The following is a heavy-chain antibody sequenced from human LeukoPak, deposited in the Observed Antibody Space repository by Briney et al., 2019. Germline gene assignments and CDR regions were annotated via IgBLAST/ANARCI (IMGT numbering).Heavy chain of an antibody. V-gene: IGHV3-66*01. CDR2: IYSGGST. D-gene: IGHD3-10*01. Sequence: PGGSLRLSCAASGFTVNSNYMSWVRQAPGKGLEWVSVIYSGGSTYYADSVKGRFTISRDNSKNTLYLQMNSLRAEDTAVYYCARVVVRGVIIWWGQGTLVTVSS. CDR3: ARVVVRGVIIW. CDR1: GFTVNSNY. J-gene: IGHJ4*02.